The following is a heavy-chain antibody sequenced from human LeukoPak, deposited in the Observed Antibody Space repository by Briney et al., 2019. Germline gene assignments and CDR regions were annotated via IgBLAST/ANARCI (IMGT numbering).Heavy chain of an antibody. CDR2: ISAYNGNT. Sequence: ASVKVSCKASGYTFTSYGISWVRQAPGQGLEWMGWISAYNGNTNYAQKFQGRVTMTRDTSTSTVYMELYSLRSEDTAVYYCARGTDISSSAYYDYWGQGTLVTVSS. J-gene: IGHJ4*02. CDR1: GYTFTSYG. CDR3: ARGTDISSSAYYDY. D-gene: IGHD3-22*01. V-gene: IGHV1-18*01.